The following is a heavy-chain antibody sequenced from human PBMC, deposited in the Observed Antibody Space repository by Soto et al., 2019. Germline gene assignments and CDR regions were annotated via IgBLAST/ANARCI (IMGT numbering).Heavy chain of an antibody. D-gene: IGHD3-22*01. V-gene: IGHV3-21*01. CDR1: GFTFSSYS. CDR3: ARATFYPHLDYYDSSGRDY. J-gene: IGHJ4*02. Sequence: GGSLSLSCAASGFTFSSYSMNWVRHAPGKGLEWVSSISSSSSYIYYADSVKGRFTISRDNAKNSLYLQMNSLRAEDTAVYYCARATFYPHLDYYDSSGRDYWGQGTLVTVSS. CDR2: ISSSSSYI.